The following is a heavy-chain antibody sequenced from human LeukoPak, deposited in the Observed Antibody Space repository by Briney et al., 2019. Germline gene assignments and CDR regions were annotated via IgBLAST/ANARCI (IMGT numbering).Heavy chain of an antibody. CDR3: ARGGYYDY. Sequence: ASVKVSCKASGYTFTDFYIHWLRQAPGQGLERMGWINPNSDDTNYAQSFQGRVTMTRDTSISTAYMELSRLRSDDTAVYYCARGGYYDYWGQGTLVTVSS. D-gene: IGHD3-22*01. V-gene: IGHV1-2*02. J-gene: IGHJ4*02. CDR1: GYTFTDFY. CDR2: INPNSDDT.